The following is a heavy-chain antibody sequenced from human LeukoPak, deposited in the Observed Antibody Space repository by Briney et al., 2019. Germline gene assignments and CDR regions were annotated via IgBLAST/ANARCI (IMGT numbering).Heavy chain of an antibody. D-gene: IGHD1-26*01. CDR2: IYTTGSP. Sequence: PSETLSLTCTVSGGSINSDTYYWTWIRQPAGKGLEWIGRIYTTGSPSYNPSLKSRVTISIDTSNNQLSLKLSSVTAADTAMYYCARVQAEVGPGHWGQGTLVTVSS. V-gene: IGHV4-61*02. J-gene: IGHJ4*02. CDR3: ARVQAEVGPGH. CDR1: GGSINSDTYY.